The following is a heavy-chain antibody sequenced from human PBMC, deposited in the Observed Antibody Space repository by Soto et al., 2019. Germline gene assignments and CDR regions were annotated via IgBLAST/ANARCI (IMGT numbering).Heavy chain of an antibody. V-gene: IGHV1-69*05. J-gene: IGHJ5*02. CDR2: IIPIFGTA. CDR1: GGTFSSYA. Sequence: QVQLVQSGAEVKKPGSSVKVSCKASGGTFSSYAISWVRQAPGQGLEWMGGIIPIFGTANYAQKFQGRVTITXXDXTXXADMERGSLRSEDTAVYYCARDPPGSGSYYNWFDPWGQGTLVTVSS. D-gene: IGHD3-10*01. CDR3: ARDPPGSGSYYNWFDP.